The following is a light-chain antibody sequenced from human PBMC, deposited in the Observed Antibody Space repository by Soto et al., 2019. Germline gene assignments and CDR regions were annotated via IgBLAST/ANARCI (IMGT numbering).Light chain of an antibody. CDR1: SGDVGGYNY. J-gene: IGLJ1*01. Sequence: QSVLTQPPSVSGSPGQSVTISCTGTSGDVGGYNYVSWYQQHPDKAPILIIYDVTKRPSGVPDRFSGSKSGDTASLTISGLQAEDEADYYCCSFAGSIAYVFGSGTKLTVL. CDR3: CSFAGSIAYV. CDR2: DVT. V-gene: IGLV2-11*01.